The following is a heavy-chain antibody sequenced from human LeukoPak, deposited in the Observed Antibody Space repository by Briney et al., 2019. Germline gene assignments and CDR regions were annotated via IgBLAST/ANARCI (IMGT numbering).Heavy chain of an antibody. V-gene: IGHV1-3*01. D-gene: IGHD6-19*01. Sequence: ASVKVSCKASGYTFTSYGISWVRQAPGQRLEWMGWINAGNGNTKYSQKFQGRVTITRDTSASTAYMELSSLRSEDTAVYYCARLGYSSGWLDYWGQGTLVTVSS. CDR2: INAGNGNT. J-gene: IGHJ4*02. CDR1: GYTFTSYG. CDR3: ARLGYSSGWLDY.